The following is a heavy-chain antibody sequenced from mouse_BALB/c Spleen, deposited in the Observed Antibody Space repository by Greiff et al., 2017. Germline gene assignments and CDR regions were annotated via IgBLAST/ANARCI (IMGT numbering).Heavy chain of an antibody. J-gene: IGHJ2*01. CDR3: ARDPLYYFDY. V-gene: IGHV3-6*02. CDR2: ISYDGSN. Sequence: EVKLQESGPGLVKPSQSLSLTCSVTGYSITSGYYWNWIRQFPGNKLEWMGYISYDGSNNYNPSLKNRISITRDTSKNQFFLKLNSVTTEDTATYYCARDPLYYFDYWGQGTTLTVSS. CDR1: GYSITSGYY.